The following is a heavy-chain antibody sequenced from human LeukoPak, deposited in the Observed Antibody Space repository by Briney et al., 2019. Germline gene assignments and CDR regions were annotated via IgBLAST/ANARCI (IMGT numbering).Heavy chain of an antibody. D-gene: IGHD6-19*01. J-gene: IGHJ4*02. CDR2: ISGSGGST. Sequence: GGSLRLSCAASGFNFGIYAMSWVRQAPGKGLGWVSGISGSGGSTFYADSVKGRFTISRDNAKNSLYLQMNSLRAEDTAVYYCASSQQWLEPFDYWGQGTLVTVSS. V-gene: IGHV3-23*01. CDR3: ASSQQWLEPFDY. CDR1: GFNFGIYA.